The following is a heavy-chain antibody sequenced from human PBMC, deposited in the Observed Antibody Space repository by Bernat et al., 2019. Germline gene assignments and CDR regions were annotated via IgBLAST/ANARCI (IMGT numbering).Heavy chain of an antibody. D-gene: IGHD4-17*01. J-gene: IGHJ1*01. CDR2: ISGSGGST. CDR3: AKPITYGDSNRNLPEYFQH. CDR1: GFTFSSYA. V-gene: IGHV3-23*01. Sequence: EVQLLESGGGLVQPGGSLRLSCAASGFTFSSYAMSWVRQAPGKGLEWVSAISGSGGSTYYADSVKGRFTISRDNSKNTLYLQMNSLRAEDTAVYYCAKPITYGDSNRNLPEYFQHWGQGTLVTVSS.